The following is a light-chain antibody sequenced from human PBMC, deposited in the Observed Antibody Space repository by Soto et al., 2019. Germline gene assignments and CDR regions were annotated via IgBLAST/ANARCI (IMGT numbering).Light chain of an antibody. CDR1: SGDVGGYYY. CDR3: SSYTAGGTI. Sequence: QSLLTQPASVSGSPGQSITISCTGTSGDVGGYYYVSWYQQLPGKAPKLMISEVSNRPSGVSNRFSGYKSGNTASLTISGLQAEDEADYYCSSYTAGGTIFGTGTKVTVL. CDR2: EVS. J-gene: IGLJ1*01. V-gene: IGLV2-14*01.